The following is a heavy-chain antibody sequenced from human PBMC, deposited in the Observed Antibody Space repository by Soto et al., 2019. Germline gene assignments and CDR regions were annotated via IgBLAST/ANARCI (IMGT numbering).Heavy chain of an antibody. CDR2: ISGSGGST. CDR3: ARPYYSSSSHSYYFDY. V-gene: IGHV3-23*01. Sequence: EVQLLESGGGLVQPGGSLRLSCAASGFTFSSYAMSWVRQAPGKGLAWVSAISGSGGSTYYADSVKGRFTISRDNSKNTLYLQMNSLRAEDTAVYYCARPYYSSSSHSYYFDYWGQGTLVTVSS. J-gene: IGHJ4*02. CDR1: GFTFSSYA. D-gene: IGHD6-6*01.